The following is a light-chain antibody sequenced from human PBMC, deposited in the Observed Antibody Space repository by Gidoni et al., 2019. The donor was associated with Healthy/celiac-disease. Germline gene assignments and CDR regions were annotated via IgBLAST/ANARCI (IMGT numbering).Light chain of an antibody. CDR3: CSYAGSYTVYV. Sequence: QSALTQPRSVSGSPGQSVTISCTGTSSDVGGYNYVPWYQQPPGKAPKLMIYDVSKRPSGVPDRFSGSKSGNTASLTISGLQAEDEADYYCCSYAGSYTVYVFGTGTKVTVL. V-gene: IGLV2-11*01. CDR1: SSDVGGYNY. J-gene: IGLJ1*01. CDR2: DVS.